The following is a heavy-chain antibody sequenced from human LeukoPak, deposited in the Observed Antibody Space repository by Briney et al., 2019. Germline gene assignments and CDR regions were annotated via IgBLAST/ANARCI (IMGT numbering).Heavy chain of an antibody. Sequence: PSETLSLTCAVCGGSFCGYYWSWIRQPPGKGLEWIGEINHSGGTNYNPSLTSRVTTSVETTMTQFSLKLSSVTAAVTAVYYCARVEGHYYDSSGYPDGYYFEYWGQGTLVTVSS. CDR2: INHSGGT. J-gene: IGHJ4*02. D-gene: IGHD3-22*01. CDR3: ARVEGHYYDSSGYPDGYYFEY. CDR1: GGSFCGYY. V-gene: IGHV4-34*01.